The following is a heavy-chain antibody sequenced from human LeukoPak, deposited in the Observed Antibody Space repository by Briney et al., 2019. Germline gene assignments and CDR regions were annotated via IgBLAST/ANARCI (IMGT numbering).Heavy chain of an antibody. Sequence: TGGSLRLSCAASGFTFSDYEMNWVRQAPGKGLEWVSYISSSGATIHYADSVKGRFTISRDNAKNSLYLQMDSLRAEDTAVYYCARDGGRTASGFRPHWVDCWGQGTLVTVSS. V-gene: IGHV3-48*03. CDR3: ARDGGRTASGFRPHWVDC. CDR2: ISSSGATI. CDR1: GFTFSDYE. D-gene: IGHD3-16*01. J-gene: IGHJ4*02.